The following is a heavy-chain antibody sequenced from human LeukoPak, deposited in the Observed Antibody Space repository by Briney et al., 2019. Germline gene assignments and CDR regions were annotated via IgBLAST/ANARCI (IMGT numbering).Heavy chain of an antibody. CDR2: ISSSGSNI. Sequence: GGSLRLSCAASGFTVSSSYMSWVRQAPGKGLEGGSYISSSGSNIYYADSVKGRFTISRDNAKNSLYLQMNSLRAEDTAVYYCASWYSSSWETNWFDPWGQGTLVTVSS. CDR1: GFTVSSSY. J-gene: IGHJ5*02. D-gene: IGHD6-13*01. V-gene: IGHV3-11*04. CDR3: ASWYSSSWETNWFDP.